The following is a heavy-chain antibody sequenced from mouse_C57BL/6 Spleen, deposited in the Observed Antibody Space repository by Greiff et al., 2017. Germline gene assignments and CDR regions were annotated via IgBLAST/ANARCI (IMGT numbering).Heavy chain of an antibody. J-gene: IGHJ4*01. CDR3: ARGENYHGSSPMDY. Sequence: EVQVVESGGGLVKPGGSLKLSCAASGFTFSSYAMSWVRQTPEKRLEWVATISDGGSYTYYPDNVKGRFTISRDNAKNNLYLQMSHLKSEDTAMYYCARGENYHGSSPMDYWGQGTSVTVSS. CDR2: ISDGGSYT. V-gene: IGHV5-4*01. CDR1: GFTFSSYA. D-gene: IGHD1-1*01.